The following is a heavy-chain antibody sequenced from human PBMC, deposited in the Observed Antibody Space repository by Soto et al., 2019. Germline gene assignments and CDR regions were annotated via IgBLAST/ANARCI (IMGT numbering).Heavy chain of an antibody. Sequence: GGSLRLSCAASGFTFSSYDMHWVRQATGKGLEWVSAIGTAGDTYYPGSVKGRFAISRENAKNSLYLQMNSLRAEDTAVYYCARSGSYYDSSGYPYYFDYWGQGTLVTVSS. D-gene: IGHD3-22*01. CDR2: IGTAGDT. V-gene: IGHV3-13*01. CDR3: ARSGSYYDSSGYPYYFDY. J-gene: IGHJ4*02. CDR1: GFTFSSYD.